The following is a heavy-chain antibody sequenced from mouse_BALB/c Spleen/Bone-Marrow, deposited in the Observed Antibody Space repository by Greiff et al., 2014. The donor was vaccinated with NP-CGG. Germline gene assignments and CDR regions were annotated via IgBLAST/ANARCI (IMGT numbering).Heavy chain of an antibody. D-gene: IGHD2-1*01. CDR3: ARGNYYGHLDY. CDR2: INPDSSTI. Sequence: VQLKESGGGLVQPGGSLKLSCAASGFDFSEYWMSWVRQAPGKGLEWIGEINPDSSTINYTPSLKDKFIISRDNAKNTLYLQMSKVRSEDTALYYCARGNYYGHLDYWGQGTTLTVSS. CDR1: GFDFSEYW. V-gene: IGHV4-1*02. J-gene: IGHJ2*01.